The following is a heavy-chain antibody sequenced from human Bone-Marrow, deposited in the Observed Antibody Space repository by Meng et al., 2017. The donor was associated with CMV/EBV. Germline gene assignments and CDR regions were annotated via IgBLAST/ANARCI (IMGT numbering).Heavy chain of an antibody. D-gene: IGHD2-2*02. CDR2: ISYDGSNK. V-gene: IGHV3-30*04. J-gene: IGHJ5*02. Sequence: GESLKISCAASGFTFSSYAMHWVRQAPGKGLEWVAVISYDGSNKYYADSVKGRFTISRDNSKNTLYLQMNSLRAEDTAVYYCAREVCSSTSCYTIWFDPWGQGTLVTVSS. CDR3: AREVCSSTSCYTIWFDP. CDR1: GFTFSSYA.